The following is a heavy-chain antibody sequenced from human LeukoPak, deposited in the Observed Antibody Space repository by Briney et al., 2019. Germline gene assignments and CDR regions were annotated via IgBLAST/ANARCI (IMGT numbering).Heavy chain of an antibody. Sequence: PSETLSLTCTVSGVSISSSSYYWGGIRQPPGKGLEGIGSIYYSGSTYYNPSLKSRVTISVDTSKNQFSLKLSSVTAADTAVYYGARGRVSGYDQYYFDYWGQGTLVTVSS. CDR1: GVSISSSSYY. D-gene: IGHD5-12*01. CDR3: ARGRVSGYDQYYFDY. J-gene: IGHJ4*02. V-gene: IGHV4-39*07. CDR2: IYYSGST.